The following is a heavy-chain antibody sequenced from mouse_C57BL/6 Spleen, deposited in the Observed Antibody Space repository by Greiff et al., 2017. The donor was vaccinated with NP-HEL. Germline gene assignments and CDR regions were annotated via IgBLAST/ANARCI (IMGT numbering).Heavy chain of an antibody. Sequence: QVQLKQPGAELVKPGASVKVSCKASGYTFTSYWMHWVKQRPGQGLEWIGRIHPSDSDTNYNQKFKGKATLTVDKSSSTAYMQLSSLTSEDSAVYYCAIGMVYGYESSYWYFDVWGTGTTVTVSS. V-gene: IGHV1-74*01. D-gene: IGHD2-2*01. CDR1: GYTFTSYW. CDR2: IHPSDSDT. CDR3: AIGMVYGYESSYWYFDV. J-gene: IGHJ1*03.